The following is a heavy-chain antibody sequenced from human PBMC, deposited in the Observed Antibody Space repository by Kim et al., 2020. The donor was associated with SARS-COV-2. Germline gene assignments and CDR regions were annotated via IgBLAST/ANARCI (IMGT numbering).Heavy chain of an antibody. CDR1: GFTFSSYG. CDR2: ISYDGSNK. J-gene: IGHJ3*02. D-gene: IGHD6-19*01. CDR3: AKDLMGSGWYEDAFDI. V-gene: IGHV3-30*18. Sequence: GGSLRLSCAASGFTFSSYGMHWVRQAPGKGLEWVAVISYDGSNKYYADSVKGRFTISRDNSKNTLYLQMNSLRAEDTAVYYCAKDLMGSGWYEDAFDIWGQGTMVTVSS.